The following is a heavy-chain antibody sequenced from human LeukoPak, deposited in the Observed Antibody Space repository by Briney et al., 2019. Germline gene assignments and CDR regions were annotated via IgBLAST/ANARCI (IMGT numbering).Heavy chain of an antibody. J-gene: IGHJ3*02. D-gene: IGHD6-13*01. V-gene: IGHV4-59*01. CDR2: IYYSGST. CDR3: ARVRQQVVHDASDI. Sequence: KPSETLSLTCTVSGGSMSSYYWGWIRQPPGKGLEWIGYIYYSGSTNYNPSLKSRVTISVDTSKNLFSLKLSSVTAADTAVYYCARVRQQVVHDASDIWGQGTMVIVSS. CDR1: GGSMSSYY.